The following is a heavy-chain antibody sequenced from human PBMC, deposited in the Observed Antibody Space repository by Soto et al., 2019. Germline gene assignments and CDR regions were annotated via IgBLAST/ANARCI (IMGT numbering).Heavy chain of an antibody. CDR3: ARDLWGGIAAAGTLDY. V-gene: IGHV3-33*01. CDR2: IWYDGSNK. CDR1: GFTFSSYG. J-gene: IGHJ4*02. Sequence: GGSLRLSCAASGFTFSSYGMHWVRQAPGKGLEWVAVIWYDGSNKYYADSVKGRFTISRDNSKNRLYLQMNSLRAEDTAVYYCARDLWGGIAAAGTLDYWGQGTLVTVSS. D-gene: IGHD6-13*01.